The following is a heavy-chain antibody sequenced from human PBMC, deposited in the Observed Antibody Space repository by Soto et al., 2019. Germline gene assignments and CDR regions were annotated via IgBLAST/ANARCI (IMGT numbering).Heavy chain of an antibody. J-gene: IGHJ4*02. CDR3: AKDLQGVCRPQAFDY. V-gene: IGHV3-23*01. CDR2: TSGSGGST. D-gene: IGHD3-16*01. Sequence: PGGALRLSCAASRFTFSFYSMYWVHQAPGKGLEWVSATSGSGGSTYYADSAKGRFTISRDNSKNTLYLQMNSLRVEDTAVYYSAKDLQGVCRPQAFDYWGQGTLVTVSS. CDR1: RFTFSFYS.